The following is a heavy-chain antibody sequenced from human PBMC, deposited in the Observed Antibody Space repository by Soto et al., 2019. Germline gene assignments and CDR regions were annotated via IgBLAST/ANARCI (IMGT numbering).Heavy chain of an antibody. CDR1: GGSISSGGYY. V-gene: IGHV4-31*03. J-gene: IGHJ4*02. CDR3: AKHDFWTLYNTGLDS. CDR2: IYYSGST. D-gene: IGHD3-3*01. Sequence: PSETLSLTCTVSGGSISSGGYYWSWIRQHPGKGLEWIGYIYYSGSTYYNPSLKSRVTISVDTSKNQFSLKLSSVTAADTAVYYCAKHDFWTLYNTGLDSWGQGTLVTVSS.